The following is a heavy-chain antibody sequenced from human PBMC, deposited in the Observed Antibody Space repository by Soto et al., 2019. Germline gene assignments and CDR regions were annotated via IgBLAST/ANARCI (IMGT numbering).Heavy chain of an antibody. V-gene: IGHV1-69*08. CDR1: GGTFSSYT. CDR3: AREGDDYGEYNWFDP. Sequence: QVQLVQSGAEVKKPGSSVKVSCKASGGTFSSYTISWVRQAPGQGLEWMGRIIPILGIANYAQKFQGRVTITADKSTSTAYMELSSLRSEDTAVYYCAREGDDYGEYNWFDPWGQGTLVTVSS. D-gene: IGHD4-17*01. J-gene: IGHJ5*02. CDR2: IIPILGIA.